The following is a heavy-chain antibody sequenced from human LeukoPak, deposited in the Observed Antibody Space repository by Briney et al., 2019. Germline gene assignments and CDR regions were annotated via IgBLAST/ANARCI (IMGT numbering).Heavy chain of an antibody. Sequence: EGSLRLSCAASGFTFDTFGMHWVRRAPGQGLEWLSYISYSGRVIYYADSVKGRFTISRDNDENSLYLQMSSLRAEDTAVYYCARRGELLDYWGQGTLVTVSS. V-gene: IGHV3-48*01. D-gene: IGHD1-26*01. CDR1: GFTFDTFG. J-gene: IGHJ4*02. CDR2: ISYSGRVI. CDR3: ARRGELLDY.